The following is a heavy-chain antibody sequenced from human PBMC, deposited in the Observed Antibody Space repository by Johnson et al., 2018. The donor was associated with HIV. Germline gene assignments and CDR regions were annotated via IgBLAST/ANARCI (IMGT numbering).Heavy chain of an antibody. D-gene: IGHD6-6*01. CDR2: INWNGGSI. CDR3: AKDKQQLVRGGAFDI. V-gene: IGHV3-20*04. Sequence: VQLVESGGGLVQPGGSLRLSCAASGFTFSDYYMSWIRQAPGKGLEWVSGINWNGGSIGYADSVKGRFTISRDNAKNSLYPQMNSLRAEDTALYYCAKDKQQLVRGGAFDIWGQGTMVTVSS. J-gene: IGHJ3*02. CDR1: GFTFSDYY.